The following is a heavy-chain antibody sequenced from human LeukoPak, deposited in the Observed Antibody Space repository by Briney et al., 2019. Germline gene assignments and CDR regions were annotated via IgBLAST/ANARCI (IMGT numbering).Heavy chain of an antibody. CDR3: ARDGRFPPEVLPRYFDS. V-gene: IGHV4-39*07. CDR1: GGSVSSSAYY. J-gene: IGHJ4*02. D-gene: IGHD1-14*01. Sequence: SETLSLTCTVSGGSVSSSAYYWGWIRQPPEKGLEWIVNIYYSGSTYYNPSLKSRSTISIDTSKNQFSLKLSSVHAADTAVYYCARDGRFPPEVLPRYFDSWGQGTLVTVSS. CDR2: IYYSGST.